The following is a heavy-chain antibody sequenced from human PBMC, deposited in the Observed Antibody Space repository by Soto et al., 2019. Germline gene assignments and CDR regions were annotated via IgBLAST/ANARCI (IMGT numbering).Heavy chain of an antibody. Sequence: SETLSLTCTVSGGSMSSSSYYWGWIRQPPGKGLEWIGSLYYSGSTYYNPSLKSRVTISVDTSKNQFSLKLNSVTAADTAVYYCAFGTTIYYYAMDVWGQGTTVTVSS. CDR2: LYYSGST. V-gene: IGHV4-39*01. D-gene: IGHD1-1*01. J-gene: IGHJ6*02. CDR1: GGSMSSSSYY. CDR3: AFGTTIYYYAMDV.